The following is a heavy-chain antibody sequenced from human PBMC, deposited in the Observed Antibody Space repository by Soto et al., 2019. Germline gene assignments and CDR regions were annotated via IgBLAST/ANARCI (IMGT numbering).Heavy chain of an antibody. CDR1: GYTFTSYD. Sequence: ASVKVSCKASGYTFTSYDINWVRQATGQGLEWMGWMNPNSGNTGYAQKFQGRVTMTRNTSISTAYMELSSLRSEDTAVYYCARGKELQYFDWLLWTDAFDIWGQGTMVTVSS. D-gene: IGHD3-9*01. CDR2: MNPNSGNT. J-gene: IGHJ3*02. CDR3: ARGKELQYFDWLLWTDAFDI. V-gene: IGHV1-8*01.